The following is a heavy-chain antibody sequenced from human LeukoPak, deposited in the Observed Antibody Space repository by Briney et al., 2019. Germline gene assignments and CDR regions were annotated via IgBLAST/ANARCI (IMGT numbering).Heavy chain of an antibody. J-gene: IGHJ6*03. V-gene: IGHV4-59*01. CDR1: GGSISSYY. Sequence: SESLSLTCTVSGGSISSYYWSWIRQPPGKGLEWIGYIYYSGSTNYNPSLKSRVTISVDTSKNQFSLKLSSVTAADTAVYYCARVQGYCSSISCYYYMDVWGKGTTVTVSS. CDR2: IYYSGST. D-gene: IGHD2-2*01. CDR3: ARVQGYCSSISCYYYMDV.